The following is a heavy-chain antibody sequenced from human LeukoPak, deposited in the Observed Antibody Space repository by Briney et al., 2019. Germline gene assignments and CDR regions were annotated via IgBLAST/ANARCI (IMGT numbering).Heavy chain of an antibody. CDR3: ARDCDFWSGYHGGGGDY. V-gene: IGHV4-38-2*02. J-gene: IGHJ4*02. Sequence: SETLSLTCTVSGYSISSGYYWGWIRQPPGKGLEWIGSIYHSGSTYYNPSLKSRVTMSVDTSKNQFSLELSSVTAADTAVYYCARDCDFWSGYHGGGGDYWGQGTLVTVSS. CDR1: GYSISSGYY. CDR2: IYHSGST. D-gene: IGHD3-3*01.